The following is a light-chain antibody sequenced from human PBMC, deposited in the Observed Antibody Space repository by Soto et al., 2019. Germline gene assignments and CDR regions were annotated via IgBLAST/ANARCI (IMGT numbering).Light chain of an antibody. Sequence: XSALTQPPSVSGAPGQRGTISCTGSSSNIGATYDVQWYQQLPGTAPKLLIYGNSNRPSGVPDRFSGSKSGTSASLAITGLQANDEADYYCQSYDSSLSAHYVFGTGTKVTVL. CDR2: GNS. J-gene: IGLJ1*01. V-gene: IGLV1-40*01. CDR1: SSNIGATYD. CDR3: QSYDSSLSAHYV.